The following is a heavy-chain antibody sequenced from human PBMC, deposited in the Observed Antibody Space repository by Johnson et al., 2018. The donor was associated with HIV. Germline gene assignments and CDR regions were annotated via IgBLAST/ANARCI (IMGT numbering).Heavy chain of an antibody. Sequence: VHLVESGGGVVQPGRSLRLSCAASGFTFSSYAMHWVRQAPGKGLEWVGRIKSKTDGGTTDYAAPVKGRFTISRDDSKNTLYLQMNSLRAEDTAVYYCAKGDYNFWSGDAFDIWGQGTMVTVSS. CDR3: AKGDYNFWSGDAFDI. D-gene: IGHD3-3*01. CDR1: GFTFSSYA. CDR2: IKSKTDGGTT. J-gene: IGHJ3*02. V-gene: IGHV3-15*01.